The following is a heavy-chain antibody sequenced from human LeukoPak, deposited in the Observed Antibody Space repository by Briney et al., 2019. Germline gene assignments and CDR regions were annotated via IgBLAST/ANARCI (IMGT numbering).Heavy chain of an antibody. V-gene: IGHV1-69*05. CDR2: VIPIFGTA. CDR1: GGTFSSYA. D-gene: IGHD5-12*01. J-gene: IGHJ3*02. Sequence: SVKVSCKASGGTFSSYAISWVRQAPGQGLEWMGGVIPIFGTANYAQKFQGRVTLTTDESTSTAYMELSSLRSEDTAVYYCARVGDYDYHDAFDIWGQGTMVTVSS. CDR3: ARVGDYDYHDAFDI.